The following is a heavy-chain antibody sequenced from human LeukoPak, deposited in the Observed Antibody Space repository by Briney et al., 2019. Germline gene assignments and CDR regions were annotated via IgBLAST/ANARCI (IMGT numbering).Heavy chain of an antibody. D-gene: IGHD1-26*01. CDR2: ISHSGSA. CDR1: GGSFGGYY. V-gene: IGHV4-34*01. J-gene: IGHJ6*03. Sequence: SETLSLTCAVYGGSFGGYYWSWIRQPPGKGLEWIGDISHSGSANYNPSLKSRVTISVDTSKNQFSLKLSSVTAADTAVYYCAKGSIVGATSYYYLDVWGTGTTVTVSS. CDR3: AKGSIVGATSYYYLDV.